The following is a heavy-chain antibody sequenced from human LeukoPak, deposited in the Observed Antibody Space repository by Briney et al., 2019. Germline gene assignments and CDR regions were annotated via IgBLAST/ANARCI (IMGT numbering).Heavy chain of an antibody. V-gene: IGHV4-59*01. CDR2: IYYSGST. D-gene: IGHD3-10*01. CDR3: ARASGLQGYYYYYYMDV. CDR1: GGSISSYY. J-gene: IGHJ6*03. Sequence: SETLSLTCTVSGGSISSYYWSWIRQPPGKGLEWIGYIYYSGSTNYNPSLKSRVTISVDTSKNQFSLKLSSVTAADTAVYYCARASGLQGYYYYYYMDVWGKGTTVTVSS.